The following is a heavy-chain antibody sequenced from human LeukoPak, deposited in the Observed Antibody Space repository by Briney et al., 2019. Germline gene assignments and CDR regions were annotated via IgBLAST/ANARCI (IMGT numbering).Heavy chain of an antibody. Sequence: GGSLRLSCVASGFTFSSYAMNWVRQAPGKGLEWVSTIHGNGETTYYTDSVRGRFTISRDNSKNTLDLQMDSLRAEDTAVCYCAKDGLSSGWFIDSWGQGILVTVST. J-gene: IGHJ4*02. CDR1: GFTFSSYA. CDR3: AKDGLSSGWFIDS. V-gene: IGHV3-23*01. CDR2: IHGNGETT. D-gene: IGHD6-19*01.